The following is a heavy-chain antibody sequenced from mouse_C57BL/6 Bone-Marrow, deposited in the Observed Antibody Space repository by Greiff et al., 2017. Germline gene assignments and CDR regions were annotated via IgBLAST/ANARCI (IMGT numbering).Heavy chain of an antibody. Sequence: QVQLQQSGPELVKPGASVKISCKASGYAFSSSWMNWVKQRPGKGLEWIGRIYPGDGDTNYNGKFKGKATLTADKSSSTAYMQLSSLTSEDSAVYFCARGAIYFDYWGQGPTLTVSS. CDR1: GYAFSSSW. CDR3: ARGAIYFDY. CDR2: IYPGDGDT. V-gene: IGHV1-82*01. J-gene: IGHJ2*01.